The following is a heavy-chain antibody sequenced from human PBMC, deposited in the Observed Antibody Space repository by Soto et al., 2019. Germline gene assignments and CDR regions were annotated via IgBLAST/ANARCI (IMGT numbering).Heavy chain of an antibody. Sequence: SENLSLTCTVSGGSISSYYWSWIRQPPGKGLERIGYIYYSGSTNYNPSLKSRVTISVDTSKNQFSLKLSSVTAADTAVYYCATYYYGSGSYYYYYYCGMDVWGQGTPVTVSS. V-gene: IGHV4-59*01. J-gene: IGHJ6*02. CDR1: GGSISSYY. D-gene: IGHD3-10*01. CDR3: ATYYYGSGSYYYYYYCGMDV. CDR2: IYYSGST.